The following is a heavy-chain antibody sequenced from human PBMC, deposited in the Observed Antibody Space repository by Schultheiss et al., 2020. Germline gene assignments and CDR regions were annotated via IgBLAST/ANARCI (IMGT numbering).Heavy chain of an antibody. J-gene: IGHJ4*02. Sequence: SETLSLTCTVSGGSISSGGYYWSWIRQHPGKGLEWIGYIYYSGSSYYNPSLKSRVTISVDTSKSQFSLRMSSVTAADTAVYYCASTGWGAVAGHFDYWGQGTLVTVSS. D-gene: IGHD6-19*01. V-gene: IGHV4-31*03. CDR1: GGSISSGGYY. CDR2: IYYSGSS. CDR3: ASTGWGAVAGHFDY.